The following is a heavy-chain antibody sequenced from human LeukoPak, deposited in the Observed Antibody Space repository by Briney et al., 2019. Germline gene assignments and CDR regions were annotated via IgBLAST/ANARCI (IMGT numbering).Heavy chain of an antibody. D-gene: IGHD1-1*01. CDR1: GFTFSDYY. CDR3: ARSWVPPFDI. J-gene: IGHJ3*02. V-gene: IGHV3-11*04. CDR2: ISSGSGSTI. Sequence: GVSLRLSCAASGFTFSDYYMSWIRQAPGKGLEWVSYISSGSGSTIYYADSVKGRFTISRDNAKNSLYLQMNSLRCENTAVYYCARSWVPPFDIWGQGTMVTVSS.